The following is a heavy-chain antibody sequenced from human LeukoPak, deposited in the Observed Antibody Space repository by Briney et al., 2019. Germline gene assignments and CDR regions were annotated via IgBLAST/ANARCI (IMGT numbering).Heavy chain of an antibody. V-gene: IGHV4-39*07. D-gene: IGHD3-9*01. J-gene: IGHJ4*02. CDR3: ARDPAYYDILTGYYARYYFDY. CDR1: SGSISTSNYY. CDR2: IYYSGST. Sequence: SETLSLTCTVSSGSISTSNYYWGWIRQPPGKGLEWIGSIYYSGSTYYNPSLKSRVTISVDTSKNQFSLKLSSVTAADTAVYYCARDPAYYDILTGYYARYYFDYWGQGTLVTVSS.